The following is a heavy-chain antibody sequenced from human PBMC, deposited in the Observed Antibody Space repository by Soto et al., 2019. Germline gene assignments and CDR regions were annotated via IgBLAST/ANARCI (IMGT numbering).Heavy chain of an antibody. V-gene: IGHV4-4*07. CDR2: IYSSWDT. J-gene: IGHJ4*01. CDR1: SYSIIGRG. D-gene: IGHD2-15*01. Sequence: SETLSRTCTVSSYSIIGRGCTWIRQPAVNGLEWIWRIYSSWDTNYNPSLTGRVIMSLETSKNQFSLNLTSVTAADTAVYYCARASQCKQYFPCFASIEYWGHAILVSVS. CDR3: ARASQCKQYFPCFASIEY.